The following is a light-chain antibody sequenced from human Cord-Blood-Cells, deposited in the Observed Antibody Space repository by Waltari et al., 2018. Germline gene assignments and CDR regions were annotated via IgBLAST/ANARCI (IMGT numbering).Light chain of an antibody. CDR1: QSVSSSY. J-gene: IGKJ1*01. Sequence: EIVFTQSQGTLSLSPGDRATLSCTASQSVSSSYLAWYQQKPGQAPRLLIYGASSRATGIPDRFSGSGSGTDFTLTISRLEPEDFAVYYCQQYGSSPTFGQGTKVEIK. CDR2: GAS. V-gene: IGKV3-20*01. CDR3: QQYGSSPT.